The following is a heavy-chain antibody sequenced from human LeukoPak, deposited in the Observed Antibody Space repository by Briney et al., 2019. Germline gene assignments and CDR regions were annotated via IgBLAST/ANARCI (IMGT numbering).Heavy chain of an antibody. CDR3: ARADRYYYGMDV. CDR1: GGSISSYY. Sequence: SETLSLTCTVSGGSISSYYWSWIRQPPGKGLEWIGYIYYSGSTNYNPFLKSRVTISVDTSKNQLSLKLNSVTAADTAVYYCARADRYYYGMDVWGQGTTVTVSS. V-gene: IGHV4-59*08. CDR2: IYYSGST. J-gene: IGHJ6*02.